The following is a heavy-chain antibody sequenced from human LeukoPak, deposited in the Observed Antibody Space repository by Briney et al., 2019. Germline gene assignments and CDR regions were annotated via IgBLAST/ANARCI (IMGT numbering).Heavy chain of an antibody. V-gene: IGHV4-39*07. CDR1: GGSISSSSYY. CDR2: IYYSGST. CDR3: ARGPFYSSGDYDAFDI. Sequence: SETLSLTCTVSGGSISSSSYYWGWIRQPPGKGLEWIGSIYYSGSTYYNPSLKSRVTISVDTSKNQFSLKLSSVTAADTAVYYCARGPFYSSGDYDAFDIWGQGTMVTVSS. D-gene: IGHD6-19*01. J-gene: IGHJ3*02.